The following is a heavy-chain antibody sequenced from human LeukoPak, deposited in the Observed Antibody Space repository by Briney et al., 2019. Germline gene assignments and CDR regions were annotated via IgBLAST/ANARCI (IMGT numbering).Heavy chain of an antibody. CDR1: GFTFDDYT. D-gene: IGHD6-6*01. Sequence: GGSLRLSCAASGFTFDDYTMHWVRRAPGKGLEWVSAISGSGGSTYYADSVKGRFTISRDNSKNTLYLQMNSLRAEDTAVYYCAKGTSDGYFDYWGQGTLVTVSS. J-gene: IGHJ4*02. CDR3: AKGTSDGYFDY. CDR2: ISGSGGST. V-gene: IGHV3-23*01.